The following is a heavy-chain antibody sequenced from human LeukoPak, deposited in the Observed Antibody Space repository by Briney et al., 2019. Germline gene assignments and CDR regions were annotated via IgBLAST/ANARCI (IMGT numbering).Heavy chain of an antibody. CDR3: ARAYSGWRTPPDY. CDR2: INPNSGGT. J-gene: IGHJ4*02. CDR1: GYTFTSYY. V-gene: IGHV1-2*02. Sequence: ASVKVSCKASGYTFTSYYMHWVRQAPGQGLEWMGWINPNSGGTNYAQKFQGRVTMTRDTSISTAYMELSRLRSDDTAVYYCARAYSGWRTPPDYWGQGTLVTVSS. D-gene: IGHD5-12*01.